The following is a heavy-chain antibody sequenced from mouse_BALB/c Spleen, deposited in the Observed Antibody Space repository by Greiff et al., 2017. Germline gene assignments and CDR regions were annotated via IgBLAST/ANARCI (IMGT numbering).Heavy chain of an antibody. D-gene: IGHD2-14*01. Sequence: VQLQQSGPGLVKPSQSLSLTCTVTGYSITSDYAWNWIRQFPGNKLEWMGYISYSGSTSYNPSLKSRISITRDTSKNQFFLQLNSVTTEDTATYYCATYYRYDVYAMDYWGQGTSVTVSS. CDR1: GYSITSDYA. V-gene: IGHV3-2*02. CDR2: ISYSGST. CDR3: ATYYRYDVYAMDY. J-gene: IGHJ4*01.